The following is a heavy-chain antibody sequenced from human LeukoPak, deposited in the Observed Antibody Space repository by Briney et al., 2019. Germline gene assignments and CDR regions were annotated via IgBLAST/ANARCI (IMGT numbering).Heavy chain of an antibody. J-gene: IGHJ4*02. D-gene: IGHD1-26*01. CDR2: INTDGSST. V-gene: IGHV3-74*01. CDR3: ARVLAGMVAQYYFDY. CDR1: GFTFSNYW. Sequence: GGSLRLSCAASGFTFSNYWMHWVRQAPGKGLVWVSRINTDGSSTTYADSVKGRFTISRDNAKNTLYLQMNSLRAEDTAVYYCARVLAGMVAQYYFDYWGQGTLVTVSS.